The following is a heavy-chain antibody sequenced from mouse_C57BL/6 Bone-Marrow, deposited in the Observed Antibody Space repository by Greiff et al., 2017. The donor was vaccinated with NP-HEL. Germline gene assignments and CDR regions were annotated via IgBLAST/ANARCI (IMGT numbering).Heavy chain of an antibody. CDR2: ISAGGSYT. J-gene: IGHJ4*01. CDR3: ARDRDYDVGAMDY. Sequence: EVMLVESGGGLVKPGGSLKLSCAASGFTFSSYAMSWVRQTPEKRLEWVATISAGGSYTYYPDNVQGRFTLSRDNAKNNLYLQMSHLKSEDTAMYDCARDRDYDVGAMDYWGQGSSVTVSS. D-gene: IGHD2-4*01. V-gene: IGHV5-4*01. CDR1: GFTFSSYA.